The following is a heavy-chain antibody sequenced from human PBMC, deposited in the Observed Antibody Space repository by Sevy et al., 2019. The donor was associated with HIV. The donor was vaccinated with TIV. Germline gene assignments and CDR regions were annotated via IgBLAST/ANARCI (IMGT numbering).Heavy chain of an antibody. CDR3: GIDPNGDYVGAFDM. CDR1: GFSFRFSSYA. Sequence: GGSLRLSCVASGFSFRFSSYAMSWVRQAPGKGIEWVSGISAGGGSTYYAGSVKGRFSISRDNSKNTLLLQMNSLRAEDTAAYYCGIDPNGDYVGAFDMWGQGTMVTVSS. V-gene: IGHV3-23*01. J-gene: IGHJ3*02. D-gene: IGHD4-17*01. CDR2: ISAGGGST.